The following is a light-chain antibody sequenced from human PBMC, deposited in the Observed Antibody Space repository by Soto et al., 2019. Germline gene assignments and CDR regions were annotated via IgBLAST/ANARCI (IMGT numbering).Light chain of an antibody. V-gene: IGKV3-20*01. Sequence: EIVLTQSPGTLSLSPGERATLSCRASQSLSSTYLAWYQQKPGQAPSLLIYGASSRATGIPDWFSGSGSGTDFTINNSRRELEDVAVYYCKLYGSSPQYTFGQGTKLKLK. CDR1: QSLSSTY. J-gene: IGKJ2*01. CDR2: GAS. CDR3: KLYGSSPQYT.